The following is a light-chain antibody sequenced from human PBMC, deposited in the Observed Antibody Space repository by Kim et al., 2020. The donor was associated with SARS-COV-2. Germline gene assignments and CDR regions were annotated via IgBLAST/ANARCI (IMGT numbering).Light chain of an antibody. CDR3: QQYYTYPYT. J-gene: IGKJ2*01. CDR1: LGISSW. V-gene: IGKV1-5*03. Sequence: SASVGDRVTIPSRASLGISSWLAWYQQNPRRAPKLLIYMASSLESGVPSRFTGSGSGTEFTLTISSLQPDDLGTYSCQQYYTYPYTFGQGTKLEI. CDR2: MAS.